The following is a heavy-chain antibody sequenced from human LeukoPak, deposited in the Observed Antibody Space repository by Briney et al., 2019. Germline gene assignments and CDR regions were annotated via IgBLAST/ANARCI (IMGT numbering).Heavy chain of an antibody. J-gene: IGHJ4*02. V-gene: IGHV4-34*01. CDR3: ARRFLGASDPFDY. Sequence: TSETLSLTCAVYGGSFSGYYWSWIRQPPGKGLEWIREINRSGSTNYNPSLKSRVTISVDTSKNQFSLKVSSVTAADTAVYYCARRFLGASDPFDYWGQGTLVTVSS. CDR2: INRSGST. D-gene: IGHD3-16*01. CDR1: GGSFSGYY.